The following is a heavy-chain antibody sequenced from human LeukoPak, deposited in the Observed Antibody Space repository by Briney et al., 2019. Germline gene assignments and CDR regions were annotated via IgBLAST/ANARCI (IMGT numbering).Heavy chain of an antibody. J-gene: IGHJ4*02. CDR1: GFTFSSYS. CDR2: ISSSSSYI. CDR3: ARGNILTGYTY. Sequence: GGSLRLSCAASGFTFSSYSMNWVRQAPGKGLEWVSSISSSSSYIYYADSVKGRFTISRENAKNSLYLQMNSLRAGDTAVYYCARGNILTGYTYWGQGTLVTVSS. D-gene: IGHD3-9*01. V-gene: IGHV3-21*01.